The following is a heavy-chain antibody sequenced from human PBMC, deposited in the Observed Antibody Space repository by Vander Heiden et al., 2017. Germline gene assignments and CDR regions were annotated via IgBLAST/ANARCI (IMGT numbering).Heavy chain of an antibody. CDR1: GGSISSGGYS. J-gene: IGHJ6*02. Sequence: QLQLQESGSGLVKPSQTLSLTCAVSGGSISSGGYSWSWIRQPPGKGLEWIGYIYHSGSTYYNPSLKSRVTISVDRSKNQFSLKLSSVTAADTAVYYCASQEYSYGYYYGMDVWGQGTTVTVSS. CDR2: IYHSGST. CDR3: ASQEYSYGYYYGMDV. D-gene: IGHD5-18*01. V-gene: IGHV4-30-2*01.